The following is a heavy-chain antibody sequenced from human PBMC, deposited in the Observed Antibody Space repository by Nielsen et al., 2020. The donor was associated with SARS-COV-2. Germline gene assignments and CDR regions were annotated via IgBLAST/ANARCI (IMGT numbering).Heavy chain of an antibody. V-gene: IGHV4-30-4*01. CDR2: IYYSGST. D-gene: IGHD5-24*01. CDR3: ARWDGDNWFDP. Sequence: SETLSLTCTVSGGSISSGDYYWSWIRQPPGKGLEWIGYIYYSGSTYYNPSLKSRVTISVDTSNNQFSLKLSSVTAADTAVYYCARWDGDNWFDPWGQGTLVTVSS. J-gene: IGHJ5*02. CDR1: GGSISSGDYY.